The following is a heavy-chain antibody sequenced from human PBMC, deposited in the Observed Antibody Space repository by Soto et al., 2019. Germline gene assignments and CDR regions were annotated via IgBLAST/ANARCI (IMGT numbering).Heavy chain of an antibody. CDR1: GGSISSGDYY. Sequence: SETLSLTCTVSGGSISSGDYYWSWIRQPPGKGLEWIGYIYYSGSTYYNPSLKSRVTISVDTSKNQFSLKLSSVTAADTAVYYCARQAAAPGIDLWFDPWGQGTLVTVSS. J-gene: IGHJ5*02. CDR2: IYYSGST. V-gene: IGHV4-30-4*01. D-gene: IGHD6-13*01. CDR3: ARQAAAPGIDLWFDP.